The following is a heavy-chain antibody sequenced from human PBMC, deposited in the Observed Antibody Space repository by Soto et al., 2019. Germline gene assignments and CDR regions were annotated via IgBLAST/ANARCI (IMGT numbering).Heavy chain of an antibody. CDR3: ATYVPDKLAVAGTSDAFDI. CDR2: IYYSGST. D-gene: IGHD6-19*01. V-gene: IGHV4-59*01. CDR1: GGSISSYY. Sequence: QVQLQESGPGLVKPSETLSLTCTVSGGSISSYYWSWIRQPPGKGLEWIAAIYYSGSTNYSPSLKSRVTISVDTSKNQFSLNLSSVTAADTAVYFCATYVPDKLAVAGTSDAFDIWGQGTMVTVSS. J-gene: IGHJ3*02.